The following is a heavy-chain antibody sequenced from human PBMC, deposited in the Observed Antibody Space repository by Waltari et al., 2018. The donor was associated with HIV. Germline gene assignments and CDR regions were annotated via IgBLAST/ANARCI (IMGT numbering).Heavy chain of an antibody. D-gene: IGHD3-22*01. CDR2: ISNSSYI. V-gene: IGHV3-21*01. Sequence: VQLVESGGGLVKPGGSLSRSCAAYGCTFRSYTMYWGRQALGTGLEWVSSISNSSYIYYADSVKGRFTISRDNAKNSLYLQMNSLRAEDTAVYYCARDLAYYDSSGYYFRAFDYWGQGTLVTVSS. CDR1: GCTFRSYT. J-gene: IGHJ4*02. CDR3: ARDLAYYDSSGYYFRAFDY.